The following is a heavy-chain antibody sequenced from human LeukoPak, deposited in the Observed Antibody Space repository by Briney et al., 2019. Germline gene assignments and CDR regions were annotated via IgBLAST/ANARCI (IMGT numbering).Heavy chain of an antibody. J-gene: IGHJ4*02. V-gene: IGHV3-30*04. CDR1: GFTFSSYA. CDR2: ISFDGTDA. Sequence: GGSLRLSCAASGFTFSSYAIHWVRQAPGKGLEWVAVISFDGTDAFYADPVKGRFTISRDNGKNTLFLQMNSLRVEDTAVYYCARAGSGSYNSFDYWGQGTLVTVSS. CDR3: ARAGSGSYNSFDY. D-gene: IGHD6-19*01.